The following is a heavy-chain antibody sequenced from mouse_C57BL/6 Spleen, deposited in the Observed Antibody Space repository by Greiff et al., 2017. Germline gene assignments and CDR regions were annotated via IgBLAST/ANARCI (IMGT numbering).Heavy chain of an antibody. V-gene: IGHV1-64*01. CDR3: ARSPGYPRDFWYFDV. CDR1: GYTFTSYW. D-gene: IGHD2-14*01. Sequence: VQLQQPGAELVKPGASVTLSCKASGYTFTSYWMHWVKQRPGQGLEWIGMIHPTSGSTNYNEKFKSKATLTVDKSSSTAYMQLSSLTSEDSAVYYCARSPGYPRDFWYFDVWGTGTTVTVSS. CDR2: IHPTSGST. J-gene: IGHJ1*03.